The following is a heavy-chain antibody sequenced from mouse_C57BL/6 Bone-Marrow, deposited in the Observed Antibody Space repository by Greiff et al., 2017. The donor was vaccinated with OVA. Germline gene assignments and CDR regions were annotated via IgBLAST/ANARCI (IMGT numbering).Heavy chain of an antibody. CDR3: AYCDGGEDWMDY. V-gene: IGHV1-82*01. CDR1: GYAFSSYW. Sequence: QVQLQQSGPELVKPGASVKISCKASGYAFSSYWMHWVKQRPGKGLEWIGRIYPADGDTNYNQKFKGKATLTVDKSSSTAYMQLSSLTSEDSAVFVCAYCDGGEDWMDYWGQGTLVTVSA. J-gene: IGHJ3*01. D-gene: IGHD1-1*02. CDR2: IYPADGDT.